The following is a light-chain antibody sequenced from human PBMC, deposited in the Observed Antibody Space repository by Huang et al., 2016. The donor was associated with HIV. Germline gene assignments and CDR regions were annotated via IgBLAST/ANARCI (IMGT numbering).Light chain of an antibody. V-gene: IGKV4-1*01. CDR3: QQYYDTPRS. Sequence: DIVMTQSPDSLAVSLGERATINCRSGQSVLYSSNNKNYLAWYQQKPGQPPKLLIYWASTREAGVADRCSGSGSGTDFTLTISSLQAEDVAVYYCQQYYDTPRSFGQGTKLEIK. CDR2: WAS. J-gene: IGKJ2*01. CDR1: QSVLYSSNNKNY.